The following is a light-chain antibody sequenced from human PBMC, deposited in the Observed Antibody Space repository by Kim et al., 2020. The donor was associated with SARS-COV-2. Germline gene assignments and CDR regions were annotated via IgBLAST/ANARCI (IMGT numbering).Light chain of an antibody. CDR1: QSISSW. V-gene: IGKV1-5*03. J-gene: IGKJ1*01. Sequence: ASVGDRFTITCRASQSISSWLAWYQQKPGKAPNLLIYKASSLESGVPSRFSGSGSGTEFTLTISSLQPDDFATYYCQQYSTYSWAFGQGTKVDIK. CDR2: KAS. CDR3: QQYSTYSWA.